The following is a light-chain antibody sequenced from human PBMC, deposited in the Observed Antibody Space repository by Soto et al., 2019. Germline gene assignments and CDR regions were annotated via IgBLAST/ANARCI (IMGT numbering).Light chain of an antibody. CDR2: EVS. J-gene: IGLJ3*02. CDR3: TSYTRSATWV. Sequence: QSLLTQPASVSGSPGQSITISCTGSGSDVGGYNYVAWYQQHPGKAPKLIIYEVSNRPSGLSNRFSGSKSGNTASLTISGLQAEDEADYYCTSYTRSATWVFGGGTKLTVL. V-gene: IGLV2-14*01. CDR1: GSDVGGYNY.